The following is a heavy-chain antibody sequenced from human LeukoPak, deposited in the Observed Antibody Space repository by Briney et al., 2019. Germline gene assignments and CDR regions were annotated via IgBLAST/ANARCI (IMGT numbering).Heavy chain of an antibody. Sequence: GRSLRLSCAASGFTFSSYAMHWVRQAPGKGLEWVAVIWYDGSNKYYADSVKGRFTISRDNSKNTLYLQMNSLRAEDTSVYYCATVRGGSGTYYNDYWGQGTLVTVSS. CDR2: IWYDGSNK. D-gene: IGHD3-10*01. CDR1: GFTFSSYA. CDR3: ATVRGGSGTYYNDY. J-gene: IGHJ4*02. V-gene: IGHV3-33*08.